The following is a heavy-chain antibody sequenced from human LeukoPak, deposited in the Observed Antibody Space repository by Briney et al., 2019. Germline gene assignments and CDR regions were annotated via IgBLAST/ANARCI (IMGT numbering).Heavy chain of an antibody. Sequence: SETLSLTCTVSGGSISSGGYFWSWIRQHPGKGLECIGYIYYSGRTYYNPSLKSRVTILVDTSKNQFSLRLTSMTAADTAVYYCARASYCSGGSCYSGGMDVWGQGTTVTDSS. CDR1: GGSISSGGYF. CDR3: ARASYCSGGSCYSGGMDV. D-gene: IGHD2-15*01. CDR2: IYYSGRT. J-gene: IGHJ6*02. V-gene: IGHV4-31*03.